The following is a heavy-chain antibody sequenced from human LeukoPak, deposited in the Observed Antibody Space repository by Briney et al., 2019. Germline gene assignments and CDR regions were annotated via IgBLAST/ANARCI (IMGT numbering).Heavy chain of an antibody. CDR3: AKRELRYFDWLLYFDY. Sequence: GGSLRLSCAASGFTFSSYWMSWVRQAPGKGLEWVANIKQDGSEKYYVDSVKGRFTISRDNAKNSLYLQMNSLRAEDTAVYYCAKRELRYFDWLLYFDYWGQGTLVTVSS. V-gene: IGHV3-7*03. CDR2: IKQDGSEK. CDR1: GFTFSSYW. D-gene: IGHD3-9*01. J-gene: IGHJ4*02.